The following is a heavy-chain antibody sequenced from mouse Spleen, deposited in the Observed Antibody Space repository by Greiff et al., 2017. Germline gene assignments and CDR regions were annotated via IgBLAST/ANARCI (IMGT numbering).Heavy chain of an antibody. Sequence: EVKLVESGGGLVKPGGSLKLSCAASGFTFSSYAMSWVRQTPEKRLEWVAAINSNGGSTYYPDTVKDRFTISRDNAKNTLYLQMSSLRSEDTALYYCARGSYYSYDVGSFDYWGQGTTLTVSS. CDR2: INSNGGST. J-gene: IGHJ2*01. CDR1: GFTFSSYA. CDR3: ARGSYYSYDVGSFDY. D-gene: IGHD2-12*01. V-gene: IGHV5-6-2*01.